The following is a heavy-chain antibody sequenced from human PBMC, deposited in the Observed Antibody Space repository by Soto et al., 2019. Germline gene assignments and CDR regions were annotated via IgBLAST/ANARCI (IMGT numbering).Heavy chain of an antibody. CDR3: VSGEWENHPDFAS. V-gene: IGHV1-2*02. J-gene: IGHJ5*02. Sequence: QVQLLQSGAEVKKPGASVKVSCKASGYTFIGYYMHWVRQAPGQGFEWMGWINPKNGDTKYIQKFDGRDTMTSEVSISTVHMELKRLTSNATAVYYCVSGEWENHPDFASLGQGILVPVSS. CDR2: INPKNGDT. D-gene: IGHD1-26*01. CDR1: GYTFIGYY.